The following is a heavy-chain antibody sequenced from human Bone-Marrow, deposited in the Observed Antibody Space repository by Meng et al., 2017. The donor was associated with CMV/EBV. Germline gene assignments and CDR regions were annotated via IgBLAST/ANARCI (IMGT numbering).Heavy chain of an antibody. CDR1: GFTVSSNY. V-gene: IGHV3-66*02. J-gene: IGHJ6*02. Sequence: GESLKISCAASGFTVSSNYMSWVRQAPGKGLEWVSVIYSGGSTYYADSVKGRFTISRDNSKNTLYLQMNSLRAEDTAVYYCARDYRRGYYYYGMDVWGRGTTVTVSS. D-gene: IGHD3-16*02. CDR2: IYSGGST. CDR3: ARDYRRGYYYYGMDV.